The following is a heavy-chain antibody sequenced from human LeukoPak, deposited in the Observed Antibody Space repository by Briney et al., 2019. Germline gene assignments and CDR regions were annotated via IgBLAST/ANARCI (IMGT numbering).Heavy chain of an antibody. J-gene: IGHJ4*02. V-gene: IGHV1-18*04. D-gene: IGHD3-10*01. CDR3: ARDGSRYGAGTIDY. CDR1: GYTFTSYG. CDR2: ISAYNGNT. Sequence: ASVTVSCKASGYTFTSYGISWVRQAPGQGLEWMGWISAYNGNTNYAQKLQGRVTMTTDTSTSTAYMELRSLRSDDTAVYYCARDGSRYGAGTIDYWGQGTLVTVSS.